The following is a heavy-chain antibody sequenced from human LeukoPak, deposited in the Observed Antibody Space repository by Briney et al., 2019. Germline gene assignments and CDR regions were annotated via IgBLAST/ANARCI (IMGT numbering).Heavy chain of an antibody. CDR1: GGSISSSSYY. CDR2: IYYSGST. D-gene: IGHD1-26*01. V-gene: IGHV4-39*07. CDR3: ARNWRSGNYYYMDV. J-gene: IGHJ6*03. Sequence: SETLSLTCTVSGGSISSSSYYWGWIRQPPGKGLEWIGSIYYSGSTNYNPSLKSRVTMSVDTSKNQFSLKLSSVTALDTAVYYCARNWRSGNYYYMDVWGKGTTVTVSS.